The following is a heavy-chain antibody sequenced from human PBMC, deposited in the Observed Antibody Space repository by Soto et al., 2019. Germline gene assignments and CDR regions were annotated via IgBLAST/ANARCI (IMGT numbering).Heavy chain of an antibody. J-gene: IGHJ5*02. V-gene: IGHV1-46*01. CDR1: GYTFTSYY. CDR2: INPSGGST. CDR3: ARDRIAAAGDNWFDP. D-gene: IGHD6-13*01. Sequence: ASVKVSCKASGYTFTSYYMHWVRQAPGQGLEWMGIINPSGGSTSYAQKFQGRVTMTRDTSTSTVYMELSSLRSEDTAVYYCARDRIAAAGDNWFDPWGQGTLVTVSS.